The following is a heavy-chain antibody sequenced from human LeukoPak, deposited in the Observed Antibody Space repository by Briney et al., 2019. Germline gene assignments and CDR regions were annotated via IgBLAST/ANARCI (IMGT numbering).Heavy chain of an antibody. CDR1: GGSFSGYY. Sequence: PSETLSLTCAVYGGSFSGYYWSWIRQPPGKGLEWIWEINHSGSTNYNPSLKSRVTISVDTSKNQFSLKLSSVTAADTAVYYCARDYGGNSAAFDIWGQGTMVTVSS. D-gene: IGHD4-23*01. CDR3: ARDYGGNSAAFDI. J-gene: IGHJ3*02. CDR2: INHSGST. V-gene: IGHV4-34*01.